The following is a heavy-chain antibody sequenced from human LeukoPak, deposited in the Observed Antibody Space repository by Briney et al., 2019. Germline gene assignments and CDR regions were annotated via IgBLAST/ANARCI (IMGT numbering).Heavy chain of an antibody. Sequence: QTGRSLRLSCAASGFTFSSYGMHWVRQAPGKGLEWVAVISYDGSNKYYADSLKGRFTISRDNSKNTLYLQMNSLRAEDTAVYYCAKDYNWSDPYYYYGMDVWGQGTTVTVSS. CDR3: AKDYNWSDPYYYYGMDV. J-gene: IGHJ6*02. CDR2: ISYDGSNK. CDR1: GFTFSSYG. D-gene: IGHD1-1*01. V-gene: IGHV3-30*18.